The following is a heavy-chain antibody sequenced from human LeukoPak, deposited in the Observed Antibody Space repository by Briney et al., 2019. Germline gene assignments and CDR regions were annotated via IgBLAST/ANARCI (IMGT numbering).Heavy chain of an antibody. D-gene: IGHD3-10*01. V-gene: IGHV4-59*08. Sequence: PSETLSLTCTVSGGSISSYYWSWIRQPPGKGLEWIGYIYYSGSTNYNPSLKSRVTISVDTSKNQFSLKLSSVTAAGTAVYYCARVYGSGSYPYYYGMDVWGQGTTVTVSS. CDR3: ARVYGSGSYPYYYGMDV. CDR1: GGSISSYY. J-gene: IGHJ6*02. CDR2: IYYSGST.